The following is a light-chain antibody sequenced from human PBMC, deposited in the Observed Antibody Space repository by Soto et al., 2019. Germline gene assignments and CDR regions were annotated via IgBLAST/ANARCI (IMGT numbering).Light chain of an antibody. V-gene: IGKV3-11*01. J-gene: IGKJ5*01. CDR1: QSVGSD. Sequence: EIVLTQSPATLSLSPGERATLSCRASQSVGSDLAWYQQKPGQAPRLIIYDASKRATGIPGRFSGIGSGADFTLTITSLEPEDFAVYYCQQRSSWPLTFGQATRLEIK. CDR2: DAS. CDR3: QQRSSWPLT.